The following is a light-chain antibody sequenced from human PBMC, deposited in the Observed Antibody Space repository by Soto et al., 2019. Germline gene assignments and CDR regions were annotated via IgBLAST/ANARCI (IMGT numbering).Light chain of an antibody. V-gene: IGKV1-5*01. CDR3: QQYNSYSWT. Sequence: DIQMTQSPSTLSASIGDRVTITCRASQSIGRWLAWYQQKPGKAPNLLIYDASRLQSGVPSRFSGSGSGTEFTLTISSLQPDDFATYSCQQYNSYSWTFGQGTKVEVK. CDR2: DAS. CDR1: QSIGRW. J-gene: IGKJ1*01.